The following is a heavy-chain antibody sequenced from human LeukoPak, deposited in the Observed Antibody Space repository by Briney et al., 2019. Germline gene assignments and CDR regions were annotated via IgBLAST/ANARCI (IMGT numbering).Heavy chain of an antibody. CDR1: GGSISSGSYY. V-gene: IGHV4-39*07. CDR3: ARSSGYNYGYYYYYMDV. J-gene: IGHJ6*03. Sequence: SETLSLTCTVSGGSISSGSYYWSWIRLPPGKGLEWIGSIYYSGNTYYNPSLKSRVTISVDTSKNQFSLKLSSVTAADTAVYYCARSSGYNYGYYYYYMDVWGKGATVTISS. CDR2: IYYSGNT. D-gene: IGHD5-24*01.